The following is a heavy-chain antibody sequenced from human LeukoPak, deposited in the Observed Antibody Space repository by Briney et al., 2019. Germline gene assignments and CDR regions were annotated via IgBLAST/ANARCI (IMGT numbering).Heavy chain of an antibody. V-gene: IGHV3-30*02. J-gene: IGHJ4*02. CDR2: VRYDGGNK. CDR1: GFTFSSYG. D-gene: IGHD6-25*01. CDR3: VKDHSSGLLG. Sequence: GGSLRLSCAASGFTFSSYGMHWVRQAPGKGLEWVAFVRYDGGNKYYADSVKGRFTISRDNSKNTLYLQMNSLRVEDTAVYYCVKDHSSGLLGWGQGTLVTVSS.